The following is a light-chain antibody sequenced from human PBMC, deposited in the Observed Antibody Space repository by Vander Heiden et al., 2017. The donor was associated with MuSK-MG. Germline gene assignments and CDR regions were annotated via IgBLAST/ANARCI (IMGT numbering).Light chain of an antibody. CDR1: SLRSYY. J-gene: IGLJ2*01. CDR3: NSRDSSGNHLGV. V-gene: IGLV3-19*01. Sequence: VSVALGQTVRITCQGDSLRSYYASWYQQKPGQAPVLVIYGKNNRPSGIPDRFSGSSSGNTASLTITGAQAEDEADDYCNSRDSSGNHLGVFGGGTKLTVL. CDR2: GKN.